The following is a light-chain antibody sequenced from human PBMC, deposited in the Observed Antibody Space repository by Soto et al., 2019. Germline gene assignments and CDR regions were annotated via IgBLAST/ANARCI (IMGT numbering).Light chain of an antibody. CDR1: QGIGNY. Sequence: DIQMTQSPPSLSASVGDRVTITCRASQGIGNYLAWYQQKPGKVPKLLIYGASTRATGIPARFSGSGSGTEFTLTISSLQSEDCAVYYCQQYNNWPPWTFGQGTKVEIK. CDR2: GAS. J-gene: IGKJ1*01. CDR3: QQYNNWPPWT. V-gene: IGKV1-NL1*01.